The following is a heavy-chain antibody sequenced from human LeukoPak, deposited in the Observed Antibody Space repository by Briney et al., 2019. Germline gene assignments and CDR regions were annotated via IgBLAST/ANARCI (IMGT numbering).Heavy chain of an antibody. Sequence: GGSLRLSCAASGFTVSSNYMNWVRQAPGKGLEWVSVIYGGGNIYYADSVKGRFTISRDNSKNTLYLQMNNLRAEDSALYYCARGGRGSAAVVAPRSFDIWGQGTMVTVSS. CDR2: IYGGGNI. V-gene: IGHV3-53*01. CDR1: GFTVSSNY. D-gene: IGHD3-22*01. J-gene: IGHJ3*02. CDR3: ARGGRGSAAVVAPRSFDI.